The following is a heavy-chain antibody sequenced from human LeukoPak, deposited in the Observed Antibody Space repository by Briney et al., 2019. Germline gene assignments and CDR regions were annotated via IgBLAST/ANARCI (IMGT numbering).Heavy chain of an antibody. CDR2: IHHSGNT. V-gene: IGHV4-38-2*01. D-gene: IGHD3-9*01. J-gene: IGHJ4*02. Sequence: ETLSLTCAVSGYCISSGYDWGWVRQPPGKGLEWIGSIHHSGNTDYNPSLKSRVTISVDTSKNQFSLKLTSVTAADTAVYYCARAPYADIAGYGELDYWGQGTLVTVSS. CDR3: ARAPYADIAGYGELDY. CDR1: GYCISSGYD.